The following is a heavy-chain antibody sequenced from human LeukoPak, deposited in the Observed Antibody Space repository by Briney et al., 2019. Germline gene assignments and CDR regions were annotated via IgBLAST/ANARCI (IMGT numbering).Heavy chain of an antibody. CDR3: AKDNTAAGAAAFDI. CDR1: GFTFDDYA. V-gene: IGHV3-9*01. Sequence: GGSLRLSCAASGFTFDDYAMHWVREAPGKGLEWVSGISWNSGSIGYADSVKGRFTISRDNAKNSLYLQMNSLRAEDTALYYCAKDNTAAGAAAFDIWGQGTMVTVSS. J-gene: IGHJ3*02. D-gene: IGHD6-13*01. CDR2: ISWNSGSI.